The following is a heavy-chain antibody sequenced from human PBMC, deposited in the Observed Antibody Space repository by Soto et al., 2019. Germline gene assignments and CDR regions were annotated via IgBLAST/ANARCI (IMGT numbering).Heavy chain of an antibody. J-gene: IGHJ4*02. V-gene: IGHV3-33*01. Sequence: PGGSLRLSCAASGCSFSTYGMHWVRQAPGKGLEWVAVIWYDGGYKYSEDSVKGRLTISRDNSKNTLYLQMNNLRADDTAVYYCARDHRGDSLDYWGQGALVTVSS. D-gene: IGHD3-10*01. CDR3: ARDHRGDSLDY. CDR2: IWYDGGYK. CDR1: GCSFSTYG.